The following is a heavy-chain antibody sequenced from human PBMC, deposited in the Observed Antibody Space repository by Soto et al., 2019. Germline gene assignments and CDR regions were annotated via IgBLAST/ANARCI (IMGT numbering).Heavy chain of an antibody. V-gene: IGHV2-5*02. D-gene: IGHD3-22*01. Sequence: SGPTVVNPTQPLTLTCTFSGFSLSTNGEGVGWIRQPPGKAVEWLALVYWDDDKRYSPSLKSRLTITKDTSKNQVVLTMTNMDTVDTATYYCVQSFVPWWNDFDYCGYYHFDCWGQGALVTVSP. CDR3: VQSFVPWWNDFDYCGYYHFDC. CDR2: VYWDDDK. J-gene: IGHJ4*02. CDR1: GFSLSTNGEG.